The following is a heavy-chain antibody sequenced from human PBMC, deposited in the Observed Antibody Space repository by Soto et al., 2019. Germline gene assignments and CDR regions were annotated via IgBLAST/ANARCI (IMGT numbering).Heavy chain of an antibody. V-gene: IGHV3-53*01. Sequence: GSLRLSCAASGFGVRTNYMSWVRQAPGKGLEWVSVFESGGSIYYADSVKGRFIISRDYAKNTVYLQMNSLRADDTAVYYCARAGVTPHFFDYWGQGTLVTVSS. CDR1: GFGVRTNY. CDR2: FESGGSI. J-gene: IGHJ4*02. D-gene: IGHD2-21*02. CDR3: ARAGVTPHFFDY.